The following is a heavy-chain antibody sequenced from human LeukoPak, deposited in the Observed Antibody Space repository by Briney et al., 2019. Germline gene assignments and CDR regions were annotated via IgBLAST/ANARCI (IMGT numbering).Heavy chain of an antibody. CDR2: IYHSGST. J-gene: IGHJ5*02. Sequence: PSETLSLTCAVSGYSISSGYYWGWIRQPPGKGLEWIGSIYHSGSTYYNPSLKSRVTISVDTSKNQFSLKLSSVTAADTAVYYCARHSGRIAAAGTDWFDPWGQGTLVTVSS. D-gene: IGHD6-13*01. CDR3: ARHSGRIAAAGTDWFDP. V-gene: IGHV4-38-2*01. CDR1: GYSISSGYY.